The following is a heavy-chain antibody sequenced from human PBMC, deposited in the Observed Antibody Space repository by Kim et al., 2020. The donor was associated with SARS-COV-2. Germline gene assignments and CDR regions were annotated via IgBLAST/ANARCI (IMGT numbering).Heavy chain of an antibody. J-gene: IGHJ4*02. CDR3: ARDGSNLPFDY. CDR2: T. V-gene: IGHV4-4*07. Sequence: THTNPSRKSRVSMSLDTSKKQFSLKLSSVTAADTAVYYCARDGSNLPFDYWGQGTLVTVSS. D-gene: IGHD1-20*01.